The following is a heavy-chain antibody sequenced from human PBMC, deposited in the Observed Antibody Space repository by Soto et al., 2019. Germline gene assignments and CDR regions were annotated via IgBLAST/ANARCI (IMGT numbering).Heavy chain of an antibody. Sequence: SETLSLTCTVSGGSTSSYYWSWIRQSPGKGLEWIGNIYYSGYTKTNYDPSLKRRVTISDNTYKTQYSLKQSLGADAATAVYYCARGYYYESSGHTGAYYYGMDVWGQGTTVTVSS. J-gene: IGHJ6*02. CDR2: IYYSGYTKT. D-gene: IGHD3-22*01. CDR1: GGSTSSYY. V-gene: IGHV4-59*01. CDR3: ARGYYYESSGHTGAYYYGMDV.